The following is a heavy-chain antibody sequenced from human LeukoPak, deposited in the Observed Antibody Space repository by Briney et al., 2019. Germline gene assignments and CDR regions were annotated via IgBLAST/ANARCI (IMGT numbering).Heavy chain of an antibody. D-gene: IGHD1-14*01. Sequence: SETLSLTCAVYGGSFSGYYWSWIRQPPGKGLEWIGEINHSGSTNYNPSLKSRVTISVDTSKNQFSLKLSSVTAADTAVYYCASQGDRGAFDIWGQGTMVTVSS. CDR3: ASQGDRGAFDI. J-gene: IGHJ3*02. V-gene: IGHV4-34*01. CDR1: GGSFSGYY. CDR2: INHSGST.